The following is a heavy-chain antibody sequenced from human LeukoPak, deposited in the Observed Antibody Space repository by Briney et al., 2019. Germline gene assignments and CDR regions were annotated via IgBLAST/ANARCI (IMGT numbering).Heavy chain of an antibody. CDR2: IHTSGST. V-gene: IGHV4-4*07. D-gene: IGHD5-18*01. Sequence: SETLSLTCTVSGVSISSYYWSWIRQPAGKGLEWIGRIHTSGSTNYKSSLKSRVTMSVDTSKNQLSLKLTSVTAADTAVYYCARFSFVDTAYDYWGQGTLVTVSS. CDR3: ARFSFVDTAYDY. CDR1: GVSISSYY. J-gene: IGHJ4*02.